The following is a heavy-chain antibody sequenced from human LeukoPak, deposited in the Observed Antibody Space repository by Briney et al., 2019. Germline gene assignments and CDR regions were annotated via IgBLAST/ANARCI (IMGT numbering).Heavy chain of an antibody. D-gene: IGHD1-26*01. CDR2: IIPIFGTA. V-gene: IGHV1-69*06. CDR3: ARGWGLQGAFDI. CDR1: GGTFSSYA. J-gene: IGHJ3*02. Sequence: SVKVSSKASGGTFSSYAISWVRQAPGQGLEWMGGIIPIFGTANYAQKFQGRVTITADKSTSTAYMELSSLRSEDTAVYYCARGWGLQGAFDIWGQGTMVTVSS.